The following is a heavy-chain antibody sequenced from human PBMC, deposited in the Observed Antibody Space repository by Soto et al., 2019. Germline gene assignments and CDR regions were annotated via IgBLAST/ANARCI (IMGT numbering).Heavy chain of an antibody. CDR1: GYSFSTYW. CDR3: ARSNLYSSSWYYYYYGMDV. V-gene: IGHV5-51*01. J-gene: IGHJ6*02. D-gene: IGHD6-13*01. Sequence: ESLKISCKGSGYSFSTYWIGWVRQMPGKGLEWIGVIYPGDSETRYSPSFQGQVTISADKSISTAYLQWSSLKASDTAMYYCARSNLYSSSWYYYYYGMDVWGQGTTVTVSS. CDR2: IYPGDSET.